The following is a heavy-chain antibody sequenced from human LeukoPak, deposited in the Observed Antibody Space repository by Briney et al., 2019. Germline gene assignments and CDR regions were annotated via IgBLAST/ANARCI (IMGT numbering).Heavy chain of an antibody. V-gene: IGHV3-23*01. Sequence: GGSLRLSCAASGLTFSNHAMGWVRQAPGKGLGWISEISGSGGSTYYADSVKGRFTISRDNSKNTLYLQMNSLRAEDTAVYYCTRELFDFDYWGQGTLVTVSS. CDR1: GLTFSNHA. D-gene: IGHD3-10*01. CDR3: TRELFDFDY. CDR2: ISGSGGST. J-gene: IGHJ4*02.